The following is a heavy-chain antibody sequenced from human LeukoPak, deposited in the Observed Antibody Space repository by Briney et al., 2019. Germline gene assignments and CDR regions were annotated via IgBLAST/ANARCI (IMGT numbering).Heavy chain of an antibody. CDR1: GGSISSYY. CDR3: ARAVKDIVVVVAATAWFDP. D-gene: IGHD2-15*01. Sequence: SETLSLTCTVSGGSISSYYWSWIRQPPGKGLEWIGEINHSGSTNYNPSLKSRVTISVDTSKNQFSLKLSSVTAADTAVYYCARAVKDIVVVVAATAWFDPWGQGTLVTVSS. V-gene: IGHV4-34*01. J-gene: IGHJ5*02. CDR2: INHSGST.